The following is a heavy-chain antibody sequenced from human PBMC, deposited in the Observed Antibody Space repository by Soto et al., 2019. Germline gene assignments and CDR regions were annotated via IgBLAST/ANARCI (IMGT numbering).Heavy chain of an antibody. CDR2: ISAYNGNT. V-gene: IGHV1-18*01. J-gene: IGHJ3*01. Sequence: ASVKVSCKASGYTFTSYGISWVRQAPGQGLEWMGWISAYNGNTNYAQKLKGRVTMTTDTSTSTAYMELRSLRSDDTAVYYCARARDNVDTAMGWAFDVWGQGTMVTVSS. CDR3: ARARDNVDTAMGWAFDV. D-gene: IGHD5-18*01. CDR1: GYTFTSYG.